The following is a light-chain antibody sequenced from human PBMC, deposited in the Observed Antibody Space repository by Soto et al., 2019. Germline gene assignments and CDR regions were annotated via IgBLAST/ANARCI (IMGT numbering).Light chain of an antibody. CDR1: RASIGSNT. J-gene: IGLJ3*02. Sequence: QSVLTQPPSAPGTPGQRVTISCSGSRASIGSNTVTWYQHLPGAAPKLLVYNNNQRPSGVPDRFSGSKSDTSASLAISGLQFEDEADYYCAAWDDSMSGPVFGGGTKLTVL. CDR2: NNN. V-gene: IGLV1-44*01. CDR3: AAWDDSMSGPV.